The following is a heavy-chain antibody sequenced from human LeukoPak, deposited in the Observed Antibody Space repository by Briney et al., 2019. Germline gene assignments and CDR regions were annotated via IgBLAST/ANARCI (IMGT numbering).Heavy chain of an antibody. CDR3: AKDGDGSNTWFGFRGSFDY. Sequence: PGGSLRVLCAGSGSTFRSSAMHWVRQAPGKGPEWVSGISATGGTTYYADSVKGRFTVSRDNSNNTLYLQMSGLRADDTAIYYCAKDGDGSNTWFGFRGSFDYWGQGALVTVSS. CDR1: GSTFRSSA. J-gene: IGHJ4*02. CDR2: ISATGGTT. D-gene: IGHD3-10*01. V-gene: IGHV3-23*01.